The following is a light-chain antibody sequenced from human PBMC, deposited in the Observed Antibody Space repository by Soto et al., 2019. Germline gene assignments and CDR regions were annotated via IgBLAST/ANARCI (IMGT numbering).Light chain of an antibody. Sequence: EIVLTQSPGTLSLSPGERATLSCRASQSVSNNYLAWYQQKPGQAPRLLIYGASSRATGIPDRFSGSGSGTDFTLTISRLEPEDFAVYYCQQYGISPITFGQGTRLEIK. V-gene: IGKV3-20*01. CDR3: QQYGISPIT. CDR2: GAS. J-gene: IGKJ5*01. CDR1: QSVSNNY.